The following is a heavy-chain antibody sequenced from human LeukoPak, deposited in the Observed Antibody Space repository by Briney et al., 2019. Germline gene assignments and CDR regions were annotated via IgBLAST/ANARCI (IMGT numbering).Heavy chain of an antibody. V-gene: IGHV1-18*01. CDR2: ISAYNGNT. CDR3: ASVLSENFGVLNNWCDL. D-gene: IGHD3-3*01. CDR1: GYTFTSYG. Sequence: ASVKVSCKASGYTFTSYGISWVRQAPGQGLEWMGWISAYNGNTNYAQKLQGRVTMTTDTSTSTAYMELRSLRSDDTAVYYCASVLSENFGVLNNWCDLWGQGTLVTVSS. J-gene: IGHJ5*02.